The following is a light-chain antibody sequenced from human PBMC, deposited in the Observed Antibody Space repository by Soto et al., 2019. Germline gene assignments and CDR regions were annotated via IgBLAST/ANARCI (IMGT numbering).Light chain of an antibody. CDR1: QRVSSSY. V-gene: IGKV3-20*01. Sequence: EIVLTQSPGTLSLSPGERATLSCRASQRVSSSYLAWYQQKPGQAPRLLIYGASSRATGIPDRFSGSGSGTAFSLTISRLEPEDFAVYFCQRYGNSPPFTFGQGTKVEI. CDR2: GAS. CDR3: QRYGNSPPFT. J-gene: IGKJ2*01.